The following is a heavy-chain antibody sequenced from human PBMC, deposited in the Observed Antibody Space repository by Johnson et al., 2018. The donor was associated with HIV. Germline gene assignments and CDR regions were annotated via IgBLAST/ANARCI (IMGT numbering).Heavy chain of an antibody. CDR3: AKGTYYYDSSGYNDAFDM. Sequence: VQLVESGGSLVQPGGSLRLSCAASGFTFSNYWMNWVRQAPGKGPEWVAIIKQDGSEKHYVGSLEGRFTISRDNSKNTLYQQMNSLRAEDTAVYYCAKGTYYYDSSGYNDAFDMWGQGTMVTVSS. CDR1: GFTFSNYW. D-gene: IGHD3-22*01. CDR2: IKQDGSEK. J-gene: IGHJ3*02. V-gene: IGHV3-7*05.